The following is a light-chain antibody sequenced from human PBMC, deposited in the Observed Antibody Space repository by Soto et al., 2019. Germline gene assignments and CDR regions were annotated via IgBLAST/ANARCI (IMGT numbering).Light chain of an antibody. V-gene: IGLV3-21*02. CDR1: NIGSKS. Sequence: SYELTQPPSVSVAPGQTARITCGGNNIGSKSVHWYQQKPGQAPVLVVYDDSDRPSGITERFSGSNSENTATLTISRVEAGDEADYYCQVWDSSSDHRVFGGGTKLTVL. CDR3: QVWDSSSDHRV. J-gene: IGLJ3*02. CDR2: DDS.